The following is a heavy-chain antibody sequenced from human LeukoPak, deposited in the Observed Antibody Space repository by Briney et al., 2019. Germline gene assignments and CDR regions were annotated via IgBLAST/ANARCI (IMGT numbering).Heavy chain of an antibody. J-gene: IGHJ4*02. CDR3: ARDPNWGSGY. CDR1: GFTFSTYG. CDR2: IGLSDDST. V-gene: IGHV3-23*01. Sequence: GGSLRLSCAASGFTFSTYGMIWVRQAPGKGLECVSTIGLSDDSTNYADSVKGRFTVSRDNSKNTLYLLMNSLRAEDTARYYCARDPNWGSGYWGQGTLVSVSS. D-gene: IGHD7-27*01.